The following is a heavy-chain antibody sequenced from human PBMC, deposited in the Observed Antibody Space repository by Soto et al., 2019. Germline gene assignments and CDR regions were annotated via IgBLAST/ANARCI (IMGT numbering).Heavy chain of an antibody. Sequence: QVQLVQSGAEVKKPGSSVKVSCKASGGTFSSYAISWVRQAPGQGLEWMGGIIPIFGTANYAQKFQGRVTITADESTSTAYMELSSLRSEDTAVYYCARAVNSGYGNRWGYAFDIWGQGTMVTVSS. CDR1: GGTFSSYA. J-gene: IGHJ3*02. V-gene: IGHV1-69*01. CDR3: ARAVNSGYGNRWGYAFDI. D-gene: IGHD5-12*01. CDR2: IIPIFGTA.